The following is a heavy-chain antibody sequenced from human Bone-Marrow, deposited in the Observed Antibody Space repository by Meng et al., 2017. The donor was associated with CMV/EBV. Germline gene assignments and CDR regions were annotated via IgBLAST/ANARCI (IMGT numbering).Heavy chain of an antibody. Sequence: SCPAFEFPFSDYSMSWIRQAPGKGLEWVSYISSSGSTIYYADSVKGRFTISRDNAKNSLYLQMNSLRAEDTAVYYCARGVGATYFDYWGQGTLVTVSS. J-gene: IGHJ4*02. V-gene: IGHV3-11*01. CDR3: ARGVGATYFDY. CDR2: ISSSGSTI. CDR1: EFPFSDYS. D-gene: IGHD1-26*01.